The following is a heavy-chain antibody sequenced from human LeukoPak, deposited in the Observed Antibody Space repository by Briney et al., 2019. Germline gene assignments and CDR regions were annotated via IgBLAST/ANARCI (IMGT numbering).Heavy chain of an antibody. CDR2: ISGSGGST. V-gene: IGHV3-23*01. Sequence: GGSLRLSCPASGFTFSSYAMSWVRQAPGKGLEWVSAISGSGGSTYYADSVKGRFTISRDNSKNTLYLQMNSLRAEDTAVYYCAKATAGGSWYFSYYFDYWGQGTLVTVSS. CDR3: AKATAGGSWYFSYYFDY. D-gene: IGHD6-13*01. CDR1: GFTFSSYA. J-gene: IGHJ4*02.